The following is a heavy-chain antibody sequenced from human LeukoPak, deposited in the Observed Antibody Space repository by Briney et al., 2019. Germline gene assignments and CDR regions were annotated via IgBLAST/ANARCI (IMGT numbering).Heavy chain of an antibody. CDR2: IDPTDSYT. CDR1: GYRLTTYW. J-gene: IGHJ4*02. Sequence: GESLKISCKGSGYRLTTYWISWVRQMPGKGLEWMGRIDPTDSYTDYSPSFQGHVTISVDKSISTAYLQWYNLKASDTAMYYCARQDYWGQGTLVTVSS. CDR3: ARQDY. V-gene: IGHV5-10-1*01.